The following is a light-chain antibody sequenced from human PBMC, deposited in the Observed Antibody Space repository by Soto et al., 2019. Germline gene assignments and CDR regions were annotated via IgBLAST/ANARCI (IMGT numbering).Light chain of an antibody. J-gene: IGLJ1*01. CDR1: IRAVGAYDY. Sequence: LTPPASGTGSPGQTNTISCTGTIRAVGAYDYVSWYQQHPGKAPKLMIYEINQRPAGVPDRFSGPKSGNAASLTVSGRQAEDEADYYCSSFATSYNFPYVFGTATSVTV. V-gene: IGLV2-8*01. CDR3: SSFATSYNFPYV. CDR2: EIN.